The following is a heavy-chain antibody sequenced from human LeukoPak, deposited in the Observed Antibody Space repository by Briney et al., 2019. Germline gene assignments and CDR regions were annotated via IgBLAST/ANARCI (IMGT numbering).Heavy chain of an antibody. D-gene: IGHD2-15*01. CDR1: GGSFSGYY. CDR3: ARQTYSYYYYGMDV. V-gene: IGHV4-59*08. CDR2: IYYSGST. J-gene: IGHJ6*02. Sequence: PSETLSLTCAVYGGSFSGYYWSWIRQPPGKGLEWIGYIYYSGSTNYNPSLKSRVTISVDTSKNQFSLKLSSVTAADTAVYYCARQTYSYYYYGMDVWGQGTTVTVSS.